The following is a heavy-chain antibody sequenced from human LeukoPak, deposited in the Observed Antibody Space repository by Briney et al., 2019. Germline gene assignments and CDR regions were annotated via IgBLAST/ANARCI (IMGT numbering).Heavy chain of an antibody. D-gene: IGHD6-19*01. CDR3: AKDIVPDSGWDLDY. CDR2: IYNSGSEI. V-gene: IGHV3-23*05. Sequence: GGSLRLSCAASGFSFSTYSMTWVRQRPGKGLEWVSSIYNSGSEIFYADSVKGRFTISRDNSNNTLYLQMNSLRAEDSAVYFCAKDIVPDSGWDLDYWGRGTLVTVSS. J-gene: IGHJ4*02. CDR1: GFSFSTYS.